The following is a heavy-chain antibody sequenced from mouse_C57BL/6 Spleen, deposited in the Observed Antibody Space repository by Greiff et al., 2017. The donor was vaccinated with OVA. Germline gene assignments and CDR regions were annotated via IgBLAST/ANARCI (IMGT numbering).Heavy chain of an antibody. D-gene: IGHD2-3*01. Sequence: QVQLQQPGAELVKPGASVKLSCKASGYTFTSYWMQWVKQRPGQGLEWIGEIDPSDSYTNYNQKFKGKATLTVDTSSSTAYMQLSSLTSEDSAVYYCARWGNMRSFAYWGQGTLVTVSA. J-gene: IGHJ3*01. CDR1: GYTFTSYW. V-gene: IGHV1-50*01. CDR3: ARWGNMRSFAY. CDR2: IDPSDSYT.